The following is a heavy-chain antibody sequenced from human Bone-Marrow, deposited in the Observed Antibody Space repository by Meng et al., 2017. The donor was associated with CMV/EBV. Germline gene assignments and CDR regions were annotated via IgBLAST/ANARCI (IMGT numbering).Heavy chain of an antibody. CDR1: GFTFSSYS. J-gene: IGHJ5*02. D-gene: IGHD2-21*01. CDR2: ISSSSSYI. V-gene: IGHV3-21*01. Sequence: GESLKISCAASGFTFSSYSMNWVRQAPGKGLEWVSSISSSSSYIYYADSVKGRFTISRDNAKNSLYLQMNSLRAEDTAVYYCAREGAYCGGDCYSARWFDPWGQGPLVTVSS. CDR3: AREGAYCGGDCYSARWFDP.